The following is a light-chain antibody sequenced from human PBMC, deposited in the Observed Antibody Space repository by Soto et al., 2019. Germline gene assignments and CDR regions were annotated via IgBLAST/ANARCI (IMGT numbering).Light chain of an antibody. CDR1: SSNIGAGYN. CDR2: GDN. Sequence: QSVLTQPPSVSGAPGQRVTISCIGGSSNIGAGYNVHWYQQLPGTAPKLLISGDNNRPSGVPDRFSGSKSGTSASLAITGLQDEDEADYYCQSYDRSLSGSRVVFGGGPKVTVL. V-gene: IGLV1-40*01. CDR3: QSYDRSLSGSRVV. J-gene: IGLJ2*01.